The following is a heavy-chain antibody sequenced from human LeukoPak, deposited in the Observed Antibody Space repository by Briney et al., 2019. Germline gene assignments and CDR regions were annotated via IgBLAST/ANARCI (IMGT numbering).Heavy chain of an antibody. V-gene: IGHV3-21*01. CDR2: ITGDCNYI. D-gene: IGHD3-3*01. CDR1: GFTFNDYT. J-gene: IGHJ4*02. CDR3: ARERNFYYFDY. Sequence: GGSLRLSCAASGFTFNDYTMTWVRQAPGKGLEWVSSITGDCNYIFYADSVKGRFTISRDNAQNSLFLELNSPRGEDTAVYYCARERNFYYFDYWGQGALVTVSS.